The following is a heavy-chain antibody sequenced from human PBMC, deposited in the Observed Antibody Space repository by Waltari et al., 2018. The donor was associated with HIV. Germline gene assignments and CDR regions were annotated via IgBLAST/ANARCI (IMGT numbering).Heavy chain of an antibody. Sequence: QLQLQESGPGLVKPSETLSLTCTVSGGSISSSSYYWGWIRQPPGKGLEWIGSIYYSGSTYYNPSLKSRVTISVDTSKNQFSLKLSSVTAADTAVYYCARPVIAAAGTSSHDAFDIWGQGTMVTVSS. CDR3: ARPVIAAAGTSSHDAFDI. D-gene: IGHD6-13*01. V-gene: IGHV4-39*01. CDR2: IYYSGST. CDR1: GGSISSSSYY. J-gene: IGHJ3*02.